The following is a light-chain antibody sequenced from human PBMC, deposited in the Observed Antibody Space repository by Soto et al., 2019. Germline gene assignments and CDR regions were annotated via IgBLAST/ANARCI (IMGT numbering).Light chain of an antibody. CDR2: EVT. CDR1: SSDVGGYNY. CDR3: SSYAGSNSVV. Sequence: QSALTQPPPASGSPGQSVTISCTGTSSDVGGYNYVSWYQQHPGKAPKLMIYEVTKRPSGVPDRFSGSKSGITASLTVSGLQAEDEADYYCSSYAGSNSVVFGGGTKLTVL. J-gene: IGLJ2*01. V-gene: IGLV2-8*01.